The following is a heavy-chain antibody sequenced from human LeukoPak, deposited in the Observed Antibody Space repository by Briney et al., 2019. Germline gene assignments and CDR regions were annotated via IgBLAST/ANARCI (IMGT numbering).Heavy chain of an antibody. CDR3: ARESAAGSNWFDP. D-gene: IGHD6-13*01. CDR1: GGTFSSYA. Sequence: SVKVSCKASGGTFSSYAISWVRQAPGQGLEWMGRIIPILGIANYAQKFQGRVTITADKSTSTAYMELSSLRSEDTAVYYCARESAAGSNWFDPWGQGTLVTVSS. V-gene: IGHV1-69*04. CDR2: IIPILGIA. J-gene: IGHJ5*02.